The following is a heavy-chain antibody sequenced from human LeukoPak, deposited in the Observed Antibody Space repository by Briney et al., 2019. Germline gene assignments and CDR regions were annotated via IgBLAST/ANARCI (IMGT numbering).Heavy chain of an antibody. V-gene: IGHV4-34*01. Sequence: SESLSLTCAVYGGSFSGYYWSWMRQPPGKGLEWIGEINHSGSTNYNPSLKSRVTISVDTSKNQFSLKLSSVTAADTAVYYCARGLDDSSGYYYVRWFDPWGQGTLVTVSS. CDR3: ARGLDDSSGYYYVRWFDP. D-gene: IGHD3-22*01. CDR1: GGSFSGYY. CDR2: INHSGST. J-gene: IGHJ5*02.